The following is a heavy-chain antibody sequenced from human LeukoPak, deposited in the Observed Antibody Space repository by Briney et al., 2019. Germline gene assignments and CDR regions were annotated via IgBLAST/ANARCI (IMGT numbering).Heavy chain of an antibody. V-gene: IGHV4-34*01. CDR2: INHSGST. Sequence: SETLSLTCAVYGGSFSGYYWSWIRQPPGKGLEWIGEINHSGSTNYNPSLKSRVTISVDTSKNQFSLKLSSVTAADTAVYYCARGEERYCSGGSCYSGATGRALDYWGQGTLVTVSS. CDR1: GGSFSGYY. CDR3: ARGEERYCSGGSCYSGATGRALDY. J-gene: IGHJ4*02. D-gene: IGHD2-15*01.